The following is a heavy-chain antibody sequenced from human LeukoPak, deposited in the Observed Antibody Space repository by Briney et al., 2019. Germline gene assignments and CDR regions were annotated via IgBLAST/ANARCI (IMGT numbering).Heavy chain of an antibody. J-gene: IGHJ6*02. CDR2: ISAYNGNT. Sequence: ASAKASCKASGYTFTSYGISWVRQAPGQGLEWMGWISAYNGNTNYAQKLQGRVTMTTDTSTSTAYMELRSLRSDDTAVYYCARDNWFGELSYYYYGMDVWGQGTTVTVSS. D-gene: IGHD3-10*01. CDR3: ARDNWFGELSYYYYGMDV. CDR1: GYTFTSYG. V-gene: IGHV1-18*01.